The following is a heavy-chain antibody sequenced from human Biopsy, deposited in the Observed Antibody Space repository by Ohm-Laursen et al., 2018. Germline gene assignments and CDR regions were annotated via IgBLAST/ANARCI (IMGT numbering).Heavy chain of an antibody. CDR3: AKHGSGWTGDDAFHI. Sequence: SETLSLTCTVSGGSISGSYWSWIRQAPGKGLEWIGYISYSRDTNYNPSLKSRITISEDTSKNQFPLKLTSVTAADTAVYYCAKHGSGWTGDDAFHIWGQGTMVTVSS. CDR2: ISYSRDT. J-gene: IGHJ3*02. V-gene: IGHV4-59*08. CDR1: GGSISGSY. D-gene: IGHD6-19*01.